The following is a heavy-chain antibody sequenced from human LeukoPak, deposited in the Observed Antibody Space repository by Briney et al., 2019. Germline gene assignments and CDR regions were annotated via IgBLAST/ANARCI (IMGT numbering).Heavy chain of an antibody. D-gene: IGHD1-26*01. J-gene: IGHJ4*02. CDR3: ARSERSGSYYGWGLFDY. V-gene: IGHV4-34*01. Sequence: SETLSLTCAVYGGSFSGYYWSWIRQPPGKGLEWIGEINHSGSTNYNPSLKSRVTISVDTSKNQFSLKLSSVTAADTAVYYCARSERSGSYYGWGLFDYWGQGTLVTVSS. CDR1: GGSFSGYY. CDR2: INHSGST.